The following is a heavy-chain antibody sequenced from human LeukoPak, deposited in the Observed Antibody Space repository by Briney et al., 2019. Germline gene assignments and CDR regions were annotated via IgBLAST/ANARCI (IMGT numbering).Heavy chain of an antibody. V-gene: IGHV1-46*01. CDR1: GYTFTSYY. Sequence: ASVKVSCKASGYTFTSYYMHWVRQAPGQGLEWMGIINPSSGSTTYAQRFQGRATMTRDTSTSTVYMELSSLRSEDTAVYCCARGHCSGGRCYYYYYGMDVWGQGTTVTVSS. D-gene: IGHD2-15*01. CDR3: ARGHCSGGRCYYYYYGMDV. CDR2: INPSSGST. J-gene: IGHJ6*02.